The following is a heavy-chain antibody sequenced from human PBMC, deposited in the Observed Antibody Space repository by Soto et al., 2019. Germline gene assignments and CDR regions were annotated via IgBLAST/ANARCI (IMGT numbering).Heavy chain of an antibody. D-gene: IGHD3-3*01. Sequence: ASVKVSCKTSGFTFSSTAMQWVRQARGQRLEWIGWIVVGSGNTNYAQKFQERVTIARDMSTSTVYMELSSLRSEDTAVYYCAADGVFWSGHYNFDYWGQGTLVTVSS. CDR3: AADGVFWSGHYNFDY. J-gene: IGHJ4*02. CDR1: GFTFSSTA. CDR2: IVVGSGNT. V-gene: IGHV1-58*02.